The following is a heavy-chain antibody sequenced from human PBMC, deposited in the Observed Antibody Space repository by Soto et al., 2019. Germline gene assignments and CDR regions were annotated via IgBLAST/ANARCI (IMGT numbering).Heavy chain of an antibody. CDR3: AKQLRGSGWYPLDS. CDR2: FNPTGDTA. J-gene: IGHJ4*02. Sequence: ASVKVSCKASGYTFTSYYIHWVRQAPGQGLEWMGIFNPTGDTASYAQKLQGRVTMTRDTSTGTAYMELNSLRTEDTAVYYCAKQLRGSGWYPLDSWGQGTPVTVSS. CDR1: GYTFTSYY. V-gene: IGHV1-46*01. D-gene: IGHD6-19*01.